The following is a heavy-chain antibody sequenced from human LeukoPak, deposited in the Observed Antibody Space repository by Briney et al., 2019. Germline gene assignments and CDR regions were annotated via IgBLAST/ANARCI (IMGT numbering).Heavy chain of an antibody. CDR3: AKSRSGSYTDAFDI. D-gene: IGHD3-3*01. CDR1: GFSFDDYA. V-gene: IGHV3-9*03. Sequence: GGSLRLSCAASGFSFDDYAMYWVRQAPGKGLEWVSGISWNSGSIDYADSVKGRFTISRDNAKKSLYLQMNSLRAEDMALYYCAKSRSGSYTDAFDIWGQGTMVTVSS. CDR2: ISWNSGSI. J-gene: IGHJ3*02.